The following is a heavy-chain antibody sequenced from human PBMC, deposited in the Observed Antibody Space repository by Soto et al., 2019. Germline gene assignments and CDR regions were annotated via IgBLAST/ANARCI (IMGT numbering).Heavy chain of an antibody. CDR2: IRSKAYGGTT. CDR1: GFTFGDYA. Sequence: HPGGSLRLSCTASGFTFGDYAMSWFRQAPGKGLEWVGFIRSKAYGGTTEYAASVKGRFTISRDDSKSIAYLQMNSLKTEDTAVYYCTRDPRIAVAGTQVYWGQGTLVTVSS. D-gene: IGHD6-19*01. J-gene: IGHJ4*02. CDR3: TRDPRIAVAGTQVY. V-gene: IGHV3-49*03.